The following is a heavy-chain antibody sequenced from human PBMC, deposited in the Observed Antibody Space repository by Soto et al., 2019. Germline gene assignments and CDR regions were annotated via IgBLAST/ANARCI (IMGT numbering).Heavy chain of an antibody. Sequence: QVQLVESGGGVVQPGTSLTLFCAASGFDFSNCVMHWFRQVPGKGLECVAVIWHDASHEYYGDFVQGRLTISRDNSKHLLDLQMNRLRAEDTAVYYCAREGGDEWIDYYYYGMDVWGHGTTVTVSS. V-gene: IGHV3-33*01. CDR1: GFDFSNCV. CDR2: IWHDASHE. D-gene: IGHD2-21*02. CDR3: AREGGDEWIDYYYYGMDV. J-gene: IGHJ6*02.